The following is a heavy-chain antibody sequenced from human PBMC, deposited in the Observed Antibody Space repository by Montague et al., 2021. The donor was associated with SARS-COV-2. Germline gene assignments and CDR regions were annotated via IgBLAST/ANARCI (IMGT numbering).Heavy chain of an antibody. Sequence: PALVKPTQTLTLTCTFSGFSLSTSGMCVSWIRQPPGKALEWLARIDLDDDKYYSTSLKTSLTISKHTSKNQVVLTMTNMDPVDTATYYCARVAVAGLPRFDPWGQGTLVTVSS. V-gene: IGHV2-70*11. CDR3: ARVAVAGLPRFDP. J-gene: IGHJ5*02. CDR2: IDLDDDK. CDR1: GFSLSTSGMC. D-gene: IGHD6-19*01.